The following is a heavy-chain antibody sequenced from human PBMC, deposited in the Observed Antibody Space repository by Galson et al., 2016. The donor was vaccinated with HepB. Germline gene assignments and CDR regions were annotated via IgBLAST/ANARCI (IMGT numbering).Heavy chain of an antibody. Sequence: QSGAEVKKPGESLTISCKGSGYIFNNSWITWVRQMPGKGLEWMGRIDPTDPHIDYSPSFQGHVTFSIDKSVSTAYLQWSSLKASDTAMYYCAKEGTVAARPHWGQGTLVTVSS. D-gene: IGHD6-6*01. CDR2: IDPTDPHI. CDR1: GYIFNNSW. CDR3: AKEGTVAARPH. J-gene: IGHJ4*02. V-gene: IGHV5-10-1*01.